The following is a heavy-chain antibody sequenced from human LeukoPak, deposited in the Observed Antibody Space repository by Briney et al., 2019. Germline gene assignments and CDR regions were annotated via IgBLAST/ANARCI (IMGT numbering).Heavy chain of an antibody. D-gene: IGHD4-23*01. Sequence: SETLSLTCAVSGGSFSGYYWSWTGQPPGKGLEWIGEINHSGSTNYNPSLKSRVSISVDTSKNQFSLKLSPVTAADTAVYYCAKGLSYGGNSGKLCYWGQGTLVTVSS. V-gene: IGHV4-34*01. CDR2: INHSGST. CDR1: GGSFSGYY. J-gene: IGHJ4*02. CDR3: AKGLSYGGNSGKLCY.